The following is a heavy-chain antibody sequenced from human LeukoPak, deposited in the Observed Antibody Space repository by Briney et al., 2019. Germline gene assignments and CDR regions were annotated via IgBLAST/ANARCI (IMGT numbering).Heavy chain of an antibody. V-gene: IGHV5-51*01. J-gene: IGHJ3*02. CDR1: GYSFTGYW. CDR3: AKTLHYDFWSGRYHDAFDI. CDR2: IYPGDSDA. Sequence: GESLKISCKGSGYSFTGYWIGWVRQMPGKGQEWMGIIYPGDSDARYSPSFQGQVTISADKSISTAYLQWSSLKASDTAMYYCAKTLHYDFWSGRYHDAFDIWGQGTMVTVSS. D-gene: IGHD3-3*01.